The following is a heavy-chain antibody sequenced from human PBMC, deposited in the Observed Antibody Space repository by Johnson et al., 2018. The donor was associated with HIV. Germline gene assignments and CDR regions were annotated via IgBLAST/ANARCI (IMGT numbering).Heavy chain of an antibody. CDR1: GFTFSSYA. J-gene: IGHJ3*02. CDR2: ISGSGGST. Sequence: EVQLVESGGGLVQPGGSLRLSCVASGFTFSSYAVSWVRQAPGKGLEWVSSISGSGGSTYYADSVKGRFTISRDNSKNTLYLQMNSLRGEDTAVFYCAKVRRAVYGFDIWGQGTMVTVSS. V-gene: IGHV3-23*04. CDR3: AKVRRAVYGFDI.